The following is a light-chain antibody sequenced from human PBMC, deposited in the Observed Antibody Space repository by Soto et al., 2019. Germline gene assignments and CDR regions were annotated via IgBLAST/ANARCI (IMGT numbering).Light chain of an antibody. CDR2: KAS. J-gene: IGKJ1*01. CDR3: QQYRSYWT. Sequence: DIQMTQSPSTLSASVGDRVTITCRASQTISSWLDWYQQKPGKAPKLLISKASNLESGVPSRFTGSGSGTEFTLTSNSLQPDDFATYYCQQYRSYWTFGQGTKVEIK. V-gene: IGKV1-5*03. CDR1: QTISSW.